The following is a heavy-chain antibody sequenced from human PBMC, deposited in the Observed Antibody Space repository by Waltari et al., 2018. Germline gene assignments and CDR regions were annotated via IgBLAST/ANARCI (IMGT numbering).Heavy chain of an antibody. Sequence: GYYWGWIRQPPGKGLEWIGSIYHSGSTYYNPSLKSRVTISVDTSKNQFSLKLSSVTAADTAVYYCARDLDYYDSSGYSVDYWGQGTLVTVSS. CDR3: ARDLDYYDSSGYSVDY. J-gene: IGHJ4*02. CDR2: IYHSGST. CDR1: GYY. V-gene: IGHV4-38-2*02. D-gene: IGHD3-22*01.